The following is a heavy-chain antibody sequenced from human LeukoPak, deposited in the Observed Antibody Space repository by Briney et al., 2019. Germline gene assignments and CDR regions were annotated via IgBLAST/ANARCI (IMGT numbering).Heavy chain of an antibody. Sequence: GGSLRLSCAASGFTFSSYSMNWVRQAPGKGLEWVSHISGSSSTIYYADSVKGRFTISRDNSKNTLYLQMNSLRAEDTAVYYCAKGPYFDYWGQGTLVTVSS. CDR1: GFTFSSYS. CDR3: AKGPYFDY. V-gene: IGHV3-48*01. CDR2: ISGSSSTI. J-gene: IGHJ4*02.